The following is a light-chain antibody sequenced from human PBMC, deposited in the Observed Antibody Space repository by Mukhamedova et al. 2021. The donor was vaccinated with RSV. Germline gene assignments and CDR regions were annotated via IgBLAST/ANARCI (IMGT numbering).Light chain of an antibody. CDR2: DAS. J-gene: IGKJ5*01. V-gene: IGKV1-13*02. CDR3: QQFKSYPIT. Sequence: WYQRRVHGKPPKLLIYDASHLESGVPSMFSGSGSGTDLTLTISSLQPADFASYYCQQFKSYPITFGQGTRLEIK.